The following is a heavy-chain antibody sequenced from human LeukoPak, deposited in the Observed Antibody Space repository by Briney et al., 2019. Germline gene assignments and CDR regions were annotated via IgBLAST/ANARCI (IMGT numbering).Heavy chain of an antibody. V-gene: IGHV1-46*01. CDR2: INPSGGST. Sequence: ASVKVSCKASGYTFTSYYMHWVRQAPGHGLEWMGIINPSGGSTSYAQKFLGRVTTTRDMSTSTLYMELSSLRSEDTAVYYCASCTNGVCYVDDAFDIWGQGTMVTVSS. CDR1: GYTFTSYY. CDR3: ASCTNGVCYVDDAFDI. D-gene: IGHD2-8*01. J-gene: IGHJ3*02.